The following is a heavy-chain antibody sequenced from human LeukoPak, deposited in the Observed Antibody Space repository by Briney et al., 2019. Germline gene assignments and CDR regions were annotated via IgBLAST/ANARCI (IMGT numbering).Heavy chain of an antibody. CDR3: AASTKHTAMVDY. CDR1: GFTFSSYS. CDR2: IGSSSTCI. D-gene: IGHD5-18*01. Sequence: GGSLRLSCAASGFTFSSYSMNWVRQAPGKGLEWVSSIGSSSTCIYYADSVKGRFTISRDNAKNSLYLQMNSLRAEDTAVYYCAASTKHTAMVDYWGQGTLVTVSS. V-gene: IGHV3-21*01. J-gene: IGHJ4*02.